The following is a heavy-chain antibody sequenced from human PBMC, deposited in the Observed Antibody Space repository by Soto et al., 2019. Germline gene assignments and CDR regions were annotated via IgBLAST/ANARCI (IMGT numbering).Heavy chain of an antibody. CDR1: GFTFSSYW. D-gene: IGHD3-16*02. Sequence: GALRLSCAASGFTFSSYWMHWVRQVPEKGLVWVSRINSDGSITNYADAVKGRFTISRDNVKNTLYLQMNSLRAEDTAVYYCVRYPRSVGGSYRPDYWGQGTLVTVSS. CDR2: INSDGSIT. V-gene: IGHV3-74*01. J-gene: IGHJ4*02. CDR3: VRYPRSVGGSYRPDY.